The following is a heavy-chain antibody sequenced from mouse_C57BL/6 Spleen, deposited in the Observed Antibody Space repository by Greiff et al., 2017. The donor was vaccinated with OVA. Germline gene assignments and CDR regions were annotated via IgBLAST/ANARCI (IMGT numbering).Heavy chain of an antibody. J-gene: IGHJ4*01. CDR2: IDPSDSYT. CDR3: ARPSTVVAGPYY. D-gene: IGHD1-1*01. Sequence: QVQLKQPGAELVRPGTSVKLSCKASGYTFTSYWMHWVKQRPGQGLEWIGVIDPSDSYTNYNQKFKGKATLTVDTSSSTAYMQLSSLTSEDSAVYYCARPSTVVAGPYYWGQGTSVTVSS. CDR1: GYTFTSYW. V-gene: IGHV1-59*01.